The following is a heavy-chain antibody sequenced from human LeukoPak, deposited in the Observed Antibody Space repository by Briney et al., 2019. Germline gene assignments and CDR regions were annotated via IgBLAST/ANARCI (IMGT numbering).Heavy chain of an antibody. CDR1: GGSISSSGYS. Sequence: ASETLSLTCAVSGGSISSSGYSWSWIRQPPGTGLEWIGYIHHTGSTYYNPSLKSRVTISVDRSKNQFSLKLSSVTAADTAMYFCARTPTYCGGDCYYFDPWGQGTLVTVSS. J-gene: IGHJ5*02. D-gene: IGHD2-21*02. CDR3: ARTPTYCGGDCYYFDP. V-gene: IGHV4-30-2*01. CDR2: IHHTGST.